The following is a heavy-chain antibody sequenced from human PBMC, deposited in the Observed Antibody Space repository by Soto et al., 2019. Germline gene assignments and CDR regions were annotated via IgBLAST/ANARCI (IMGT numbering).Heavy chain of an antibody. CDR2: IFHSGST. CDR3: ARHLGEAYFDY. V-gene: IGHV4-39*01. CDR1: GDSISSSPSF. Sequence: SETLSLTCTVSGDSISSSPSFWGWVRQPPGKGLECIGSIFHSGSTYYNPSLKSRVTIFVDTSKNHFSLKLSSVTAADTAVYYCARHLGEAYFDYWGQGTLVTVSS. J-gene: IGHJ4*02.